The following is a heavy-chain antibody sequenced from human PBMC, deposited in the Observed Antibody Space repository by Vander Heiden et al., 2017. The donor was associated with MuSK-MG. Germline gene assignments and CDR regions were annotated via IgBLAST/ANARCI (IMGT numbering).Heavy chain of an antibody. D-gene: IGHD5-12*01. J-gene: IGHJ4*02. CDR3: ARGGPTKTPFDG. V-gene: IGHV1-69*04. Sequence: QVQLVQSGAEVKKPGSSVTDSCKASGVTFRGFSISWVRQAPGQGLEWMVGIIPALALTTYAQKYQDRVIITAVQSTTTAYMEVSSLTFEDTAVYYCARGGPTKTPFDGWGQGTLITVSS. CDR1: GVTFRGFS. CDR2: IIPALALT.